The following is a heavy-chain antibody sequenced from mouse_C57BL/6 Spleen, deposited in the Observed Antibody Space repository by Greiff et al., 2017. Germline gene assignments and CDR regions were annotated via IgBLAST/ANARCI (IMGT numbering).Heavy chain of an antibody. CDR2: INPNNGGT. J-gene: IGHJ1*03. CDR1: GYTFTDYY. Sequence: EVQLQQSGPELVKPGASVKISCKASGYTFTDYYMNWVKQSHGKSLEWIGDINPNNGGTSYNQKFKGKATLTVDKSSSTAYMELRSLTSEDSAVYYCARNGLWYFDVWGTGTTVTVSS. CDR3: ARNGLWYFDV. D-gene: IGHD3-1*01. V-gene: IGHV1-26*01.